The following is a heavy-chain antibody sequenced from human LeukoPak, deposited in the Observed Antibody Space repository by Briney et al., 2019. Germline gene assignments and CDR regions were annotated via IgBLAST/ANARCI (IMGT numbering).Heavy chain of an antibody. CDR3: ARQGYDGGNSFDY. J-gene: IGHJ4*02. CDR1: GDSFSSVTDY. CDR2: IYYSGST. D-gene: IGHD4-23*01. Sequence: PSETLSLTCTVSGDSFSSVTDYWGWIRQPPGKGLEWIGSIYYSGSTYYNPSLKSRVTISVDTSKNQFSLKLSSVTAADTAVYYCARQGYDGGNSFDYWGQGTLVTVSS. V-gene: IGHV4-39*01.